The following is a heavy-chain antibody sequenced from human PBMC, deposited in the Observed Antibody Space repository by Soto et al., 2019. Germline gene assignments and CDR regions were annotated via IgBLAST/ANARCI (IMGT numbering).Heavy chain of an antibody. D-gene: IGHD6-19*01. CDR1: GGSISSSSYY. Sequence: PSETLSLTCTVSGGSISSSSYYWGWIRQPPGKGLEWIGSIYYSGSTYYNPSLKSRVTISVDTSKNQFSLKLSSVTAADTAVYYCARHEYSSGWYVQPGEYNWFDPWGQGTLVTVSS. CDR2: IYYSGST. J-gene: IGHJ5*02. V-gene: IGHV4-39*01. CDR3: ARHEYSSGWYVQPGEYNWFDP.